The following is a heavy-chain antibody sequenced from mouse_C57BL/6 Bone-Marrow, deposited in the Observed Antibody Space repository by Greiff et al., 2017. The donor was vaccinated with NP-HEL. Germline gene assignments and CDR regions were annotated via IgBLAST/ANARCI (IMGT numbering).Heavy chain of an antibody. CDR3: ARGRIGWLLPPAY. D-gene: IGHD2-3*01. Sequence: QVQLQQPGAELVMPGASVKLSCKASGYTFTSYWMHWVKQRPGQGLEWIGEIDPSDSYTNYNQKFKGKSTLTVDKSSSTAYMQLSSLTSEDSAVYYCARGRIGWLLPPAYWGQGTLVTVSA. CDR2: IDPSDSYT. V-gene: IGHV1-69*01. CDR1: GYTFTSYW. J-gene: IGHJ3*01.